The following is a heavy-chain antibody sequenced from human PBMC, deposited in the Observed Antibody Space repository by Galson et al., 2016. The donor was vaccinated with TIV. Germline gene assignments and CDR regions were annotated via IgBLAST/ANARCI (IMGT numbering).Heavy chain of an antibody. CDR1: GFTFRSYA. D-gene: IGHD6-13*01. J-gene: IGHJ5*02. CDR2: VSGGGGST. Sequence: SLRLSCAASGFTFRSYAMSWVRQAPGKGLEWVSVVSGGGGSTIYTDSVEGRFTISRDNSKSTLYLQMNSLRVEDTGSYYCATSWGNIAAAGRNWFDPWGQGTLVTVSS. V-gene: IGHV3-23*01. CDR3: ATSWGNIAAAGRNWFDP.